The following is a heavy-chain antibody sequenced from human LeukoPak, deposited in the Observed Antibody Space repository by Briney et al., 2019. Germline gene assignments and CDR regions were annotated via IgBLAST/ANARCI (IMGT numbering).Heavy chain of an antibody. CDR1: GFTFSDHY. V-gene: IGHV3-72*01. CDR2: TRNKANSYTT. Sequence: PGGSLRLSCAASGFTFSDHYMDWVRQAPGKGLEWVGRTRNKANSYTTEYAASVKGRFTISRDDSKNSLYLQMNSLRAEDTALYYCAKDRGVTTINGYYMDVWGKGTTVTVSS. J-gene: IGHJ6*03. D-gene: IGHD2-21*02. CDR3: AKDRGVTTINGYYMDV.